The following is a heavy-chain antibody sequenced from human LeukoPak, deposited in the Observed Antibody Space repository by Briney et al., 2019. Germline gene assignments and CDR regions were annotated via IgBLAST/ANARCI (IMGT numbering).Heavy chain of an antibody. Sequence: QPGGSQRLSCAASEFTFSSYWMHWVRQAPGKGQVWVSRIDSDGSSTGYAVSVKGRFIISRDNAKNTLYLQMNSLRAEVTAVYYCARGFTIFGVVNDAFDIWGQGTMVTVSS. J-gene: IGHJ3*02. V-gene: IGHV3-74*01. CDR1: EFTFSSYW. D-gene: IGHD3-3*01. CDR3: ARGFTIFGVVNDAFDI. CDR2: IDSDGSST.